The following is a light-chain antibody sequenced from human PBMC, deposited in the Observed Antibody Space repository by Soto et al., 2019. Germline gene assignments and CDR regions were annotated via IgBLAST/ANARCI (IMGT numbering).Light chain of an antibody. J-gene: IGLJ3*02. CDR2: DVS. CDR3: SSYSSTTRV. CDR1: SSDVGGYNY. Sequence: QSALTQPASVSGSPGQAITISCTGTSSDVGGYNYVSWYQQHPGKAPKLMIYDVSNRPSGVSNRFSGSKSGNTASLTISGLQAEDEADYYCSSYSSTTRVFGGGTKLTLL. V-gene: IGLV2-14*01.